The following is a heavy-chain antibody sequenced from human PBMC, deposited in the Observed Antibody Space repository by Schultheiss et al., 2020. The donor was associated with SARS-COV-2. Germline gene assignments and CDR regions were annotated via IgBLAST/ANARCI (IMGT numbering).Heavy chain of an antibody. Sequence: GGSLRLSCAASGFTFSSYGMHWVRQAPVKGLEWVAVIWYDGSNKYYANSVKGRFTISRDNSKNTLYLQMGSLRAEDMAVYYCARAPITIFGVTITGDYFDYWGQGTLVTVSS. V-gene: IGHV3-33*01. CDR3: ARAPITIFGVTITGDYFDY. J-gene: IGHJ4*02. CDR1: GFTFSSYG. D-gene: IGHD3-3*01. CDR2: IWYDGSNK.